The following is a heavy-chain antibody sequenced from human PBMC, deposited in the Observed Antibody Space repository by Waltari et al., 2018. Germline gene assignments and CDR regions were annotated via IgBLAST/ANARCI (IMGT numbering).Heavy chain of an antibody. CDR2: IYYSGRT. CDR1: GGSISSYY. J-gene: IGHJ2*01. D-gene: IGHD3-16*01. V-gene: IGHV4-59*01. CDR3: ARVGGDWYFDL. Sequence: QVQLQESGPGLVKPSETLSLTCTVSGGSISSYYWSWIRQPPGKGLEWIGYIYYSGRTNYNPSLKSRVTISVDTSKNQFSLKLSSVTAADTAVYYCARVGGDWYFDLWGRGTLVTVSS.